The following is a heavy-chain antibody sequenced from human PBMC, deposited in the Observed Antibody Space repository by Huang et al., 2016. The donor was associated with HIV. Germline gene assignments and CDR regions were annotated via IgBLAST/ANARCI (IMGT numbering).Heavy chain of an antibody. CDR3: ARAEVLVTAVPFDH. J-gene: IGHJ4*02. CDR2: IYPADSDT. CDR1: GYSVTNYW. Sequence: EVQLVQSEAEVKKPGESLKISCRGSGYSVTNYWIGWVRQRPGEGLEWMGVIYPADSDTRYSLSFQGKVTFSADKSTRTAYLQWSSLQASDTAIYYCARAEVLVTAVPFDHWGQGTLVTVSS. V-gene: IGHV5-51*03. D-gene: IGHD2-21*02.